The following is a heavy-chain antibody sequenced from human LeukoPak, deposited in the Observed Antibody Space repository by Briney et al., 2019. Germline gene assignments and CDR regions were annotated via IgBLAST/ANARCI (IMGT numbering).Heavy chain of an antibody. Sequence: PGGSLRLSCAASGLTVSSNYMNWVRQAPGKGLEGVSVIFAADNTDYADSVKGRFIISRDNSKNTLYLQMNSLRAEDTAVYYCARGGWLGSNYHPIDYWGQGTLVTVSS. D-gene: IGHD3-10*01. CDR2: IFAADNT. CDR1: GLTVSSNY. J-gene: IGHJ4*02. V-gene: IGHV3-66*01. CDR3: ARGGWLGSNYHPIDY.